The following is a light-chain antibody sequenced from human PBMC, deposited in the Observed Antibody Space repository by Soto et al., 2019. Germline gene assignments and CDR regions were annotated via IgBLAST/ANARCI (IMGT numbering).Light chain of an antibody. CDR1: SSDIGAYNY. CDR2: EVS. CDR3: FSFTTDWTHV. V-gene: IGLV2-14*01. J-gene: IGLJ1*01. Sequence: QSALTQPASVSGSPGRSITISGTGSSSDIGAYNYVSWFQQYPGKAPKLIISEVSNRPSGVSNRFSGSKSGTAASLTISGLQTEDEADYFCFSFTTDWTHVFGTGTKVTVL.